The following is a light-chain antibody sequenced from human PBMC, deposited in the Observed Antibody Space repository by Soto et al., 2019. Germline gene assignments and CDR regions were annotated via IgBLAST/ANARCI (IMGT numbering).Light chain of an antibody. V-gene: IGKV1-5*01. CDR1: QSISSW. CDR3: QQYNYYRT. Sequence: DIQMTQYPSTLSASVGDRVTITCRASQSISSWLAWFQQKPGKAPKLLIYDASTLESGVPSRFSGSGSGTEFTLTISSLQPDDFATYYCQQYNYYRTFGQGTKVDI. J-gene: IGKJ1*01. CDR2: DAS.